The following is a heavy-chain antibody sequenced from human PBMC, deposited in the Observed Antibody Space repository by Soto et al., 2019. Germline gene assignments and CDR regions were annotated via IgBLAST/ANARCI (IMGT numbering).Heavy chain of an antibody. J-gene: IGHJ4*02. CDR1: GFTLSNAW. D-gene: IGHD3-10*01. CDR3: SAKHYSDSGSYSFDY. Sequence: GGSLRLSCAASGFTLSNAWMSWVRQAPGKGLEWVGRIKSKTDGGTIDYAAPVKGRFTISRDDSKNTLYLQMNSLKTEDTAVYYCSAKHYSDSGSYSFDYWGPGTLVTVSS. V-gene: IGHV3-15*01. CDR2: IKSKTDGGTI.